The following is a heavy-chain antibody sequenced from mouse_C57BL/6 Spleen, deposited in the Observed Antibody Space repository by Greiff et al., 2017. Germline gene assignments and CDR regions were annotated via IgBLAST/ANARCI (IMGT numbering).Heavy chain of an antibody. CDR1: GFNFTNTD. V-gene: IGHV14-3*01. CDR3: ARYDDYPMAY. J-gene: IGHJ3*01. D-gene: IGHD2-4*01. CDR2: IDPANGNT. Sequence: EVQLQESVAELVRPGASVKLSCTASGFNFTNTDMHWVKQSPEQGLEWIGRIDPANGNTKYAPKFQGKATITADTSSNTAYLQLSSLTSEDTAIYYCARYDDYPMAYWGQGTLVTVSA.